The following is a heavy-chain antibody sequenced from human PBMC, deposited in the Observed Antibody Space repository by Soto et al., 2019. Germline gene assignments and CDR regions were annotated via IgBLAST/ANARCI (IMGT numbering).Heavy chain of an antibody. CDR3: AREVKGVTSFDY. Sequence: QVQLIQSGPEMMQPGASVRVSCKASGFTALSYAFHWVRQAPGQGPEWLGWLNCGVDGTIYSQRFQGRVTITRDTSANTVYLEVNSLTSEDTAVYYCAREVKGVTSFDYWGQGTLVTVSS. CDR1: GFTALSYA. D-gene: IGHD3-10*01. J-gene: IGHJ4*02. CDR2: LNCGVDGT. V-gene: IGHV1-3*01.